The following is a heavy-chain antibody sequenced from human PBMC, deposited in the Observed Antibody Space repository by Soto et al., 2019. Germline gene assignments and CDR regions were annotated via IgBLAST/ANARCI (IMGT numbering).Heavy chain of an antibody. Sequence: QVQLVQSGAEVKKPGASLRVSCKASGYTFSNFGITWVRQAPRQGLEWMGWLNTYNGNTNFALKFQGRVTMTTDTSTNTAYMDLRSLTSDDTAVYYCARGPDPTYSDFWGQGTLVTVSS. J-gene: IGHJ4*02. CDR2: LNTYNGNT. CDR1: GYTFSNFG. V-gene: IGHV1-18*01. CDR3: ARGPDPTYSDF.